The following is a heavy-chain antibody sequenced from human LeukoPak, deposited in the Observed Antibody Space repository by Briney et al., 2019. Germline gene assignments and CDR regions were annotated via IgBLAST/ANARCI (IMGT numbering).Heavy chain of an antibody. CDR1: GYTFTGYY. CDR3: ARVAPGGHFDY. CDR2: INPNSGGT. D-gene: IGHD3-10*01. Sequence: ASVKVSCKASGYTFTGYYMHWVRQAPGQGLEWMGWINPNSGGTNYARKFQGRVTMTRDTSISTAYMELSRLRSDDTAVYYCARVAPGGHFDYWGQGTLVTVSS. J-gene: IGHJ4*02. V-gene: IGHV1-2*02.